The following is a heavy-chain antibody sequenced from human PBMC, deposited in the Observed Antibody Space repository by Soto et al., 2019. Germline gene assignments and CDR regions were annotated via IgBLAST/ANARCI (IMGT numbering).Heavy chain of an antibody. CDR1: GGSIFSHY. Sequence: QVQLQESGPGLVKPAETLSLTCTVSGGSIFSHYWGWIRQPPGKGLEYIGYIYYSGSTNYNPSLKSRVTILVDMSREQFSLKLTSVTAADTAVYYCARGHNLGGSTFDIWGQGTSVTVSS. D-gene: IGHD3-16*01. CDR2: IYYSGST. J-gene: IGHJ3*02. CDR3: ARGHNLGGSTFDI. V-gene: IGHV4-59*11.